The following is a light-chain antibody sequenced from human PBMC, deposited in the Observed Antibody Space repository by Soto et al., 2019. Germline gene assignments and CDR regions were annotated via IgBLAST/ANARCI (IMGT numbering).Light chain of an antibody. V-gene: IGKV3-20*01. Sequence: EIVLTQSPGTLSLSPGERATLSCRASHSVSSSYLAWYQQKPGQAPRLLIYGASSRATGIPDRFSGSGSGTDFTLTISRLEPEDFAVYYCQQYGGSPYTFGQGTKLEIK. CDR2: GAS. J-gene: IGKJ2*01. CDR3: QQYGGSPYT. CDR1: HSVSSSY.